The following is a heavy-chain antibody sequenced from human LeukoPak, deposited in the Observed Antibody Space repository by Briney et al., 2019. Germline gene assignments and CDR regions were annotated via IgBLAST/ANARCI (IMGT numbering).Heavy chain of an antibody. Sequence: GGSLRLSCAASGFTFSSYGMHWVRQAPGKGLEWVAVISYDGSNKYYADSVKGRFTISRDNSMNTLYLQMNSLRAEDTAVYFCAISLIPRGFDYWGQGTLVTVSS. D-gene: IGHD2-21*01. V-gene: IGHV3-30*03. CDR2: ISYDGSNK. J-gene: IGHJ4*02. CDR1: GFTFSSYG. CDR3: AISLIPRGFDY.